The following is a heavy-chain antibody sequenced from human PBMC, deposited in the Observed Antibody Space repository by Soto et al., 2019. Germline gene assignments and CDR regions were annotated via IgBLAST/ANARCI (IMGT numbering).Heavy chain of an antibody. CDR1: GLTFSSYG. Sequence: QVQLVESGGGVVQPGRSLRLSCAASGLTFSSYGMHWVRQAPGKGLEWVAVIWYDGSNKYYADSVKGRFTISRDNSKNTLYLQMNSLRAEDTAVYYCARALDPLYYFDYWGQGTLVTVSS. J-gene: IGHJ4*02. V-gene: IGHV3-33*01. CDR2: IWYDGSNK. CDR3: ARALDPLYYFDY.